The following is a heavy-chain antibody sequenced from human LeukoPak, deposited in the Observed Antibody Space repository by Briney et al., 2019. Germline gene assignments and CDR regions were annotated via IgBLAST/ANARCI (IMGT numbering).Heavy chain of an antibody. CDR1: GYTFTGYH. J-gene: IGHJ4*02. CDR2: INPNSGGT. V-gene: IGHV1-2*02. D-gene: IGHD3-10*01. Sequence: GASVKVSCKASGYTFTGYHMHWVRQAPGQGLEWMGWINPNSGGTNYAQKFQGRVTMTRDTSISTAYMELSRLRSDDTAVYYCASLYYGSGSYYSHWGQGTLVTVSS. CDR3: ASLYYGSGSYYSH.